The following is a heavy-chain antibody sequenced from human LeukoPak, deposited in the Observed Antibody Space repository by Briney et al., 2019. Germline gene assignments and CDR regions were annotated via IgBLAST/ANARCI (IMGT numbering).Heavy chain of an antibody. CDR3: AKDRESGYLPFDY. V-gene: IGHV3-74*01. CDR1: GFTFSSYW. J-gene: IGHJ4*02. CDR2: INPGGSST. D-gene: IGHD5-12*01. Sequence: GGSLRLSCAASGFTFSSYWMHWVRQVPGKGLVWVSRINPGGSSTAYADSVKGRFTISRDNSKNTLFLQMNSLRAGDTALYYCAKDRESGYLPFDYWGQGTLVTVSS.